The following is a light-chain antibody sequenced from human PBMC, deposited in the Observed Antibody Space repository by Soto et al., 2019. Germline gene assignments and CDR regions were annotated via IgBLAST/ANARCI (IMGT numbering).Light chain of an antibody. CDR3: QSYDSSLSYV. CDR1: SSNIGAGYD. CDR2: GNS. Sequence: VLTQPPSVSAAPGQRVTISCTGSSSNIGAGYDVHWYQQLPGTAPKLLIYGNSNRPSGVPDRFSGSKSGTSASLAITGLQAEDEADYYCQSYDSSLSYVFGTGTKLTVL. J-gene: IGLJ1*01. V-gene: IGLV1-40*01.